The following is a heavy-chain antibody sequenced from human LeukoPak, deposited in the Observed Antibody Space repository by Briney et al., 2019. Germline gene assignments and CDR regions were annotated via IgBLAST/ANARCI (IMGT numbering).Heavy chain of an antibody. J-gene: IGHJ3*02. V-gene: IGHV3-74*01. D-gene: IGHD3-16*01. CDR2: IKTDGSIT. CDR1: GFSFSVYW. Sequence: GGSLRLSCAASGFSFSVYWMHWVRQAPGKGPVWVSRIKTDGSITDYADSVKGRFTISRDNAKNTLYLQMNSLRAEDTAVFYCAKDRDDYVWGSYLGAFDIWGQGTMVTVSS. CDR3: AKDRDDYVWGSYLGAFDI.